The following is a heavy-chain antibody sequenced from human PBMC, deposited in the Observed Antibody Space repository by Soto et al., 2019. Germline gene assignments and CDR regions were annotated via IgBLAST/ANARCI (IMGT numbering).Heavy chain of an antibody. CDR2: IYYSGST. Sequence: SETLRLTCTVSGGYISGSSYYWGWIRQPPGKGLEWIGSIYYSGSTYYNPSLKSRVTISVDTSKNQFSLKLSSVTAADTAVYYCARVGGYCSSTSCYAPYYYYYGMDVWGQGTTVTVSS. CDR1: GGYISGSSYY. CDR3: ARVGGYCSSTSCYAPYYYYYGMDV. V-gene: IGHV4-39*01. D-gene: IGHD2-2*01. J-gene: IGHJ6*02.